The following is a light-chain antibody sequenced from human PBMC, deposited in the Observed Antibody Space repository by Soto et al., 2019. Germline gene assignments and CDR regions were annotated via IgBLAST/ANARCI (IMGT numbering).Light chain of an antibody. CDR3: SSYTSTNSWV. CDR1: SSDVGGYNY. V-gene: IGLV2-14*01. J-gene: IGLJ3*02. Sequence: QSVLTRSASVSGSPGQSITISCTGTSSDVGGYNYVSWYQQHPGKAPKLIIYDVSNRPSGVSTRFSGSKSGNTASLTISGLQAEDEADYSCSSYTSTNSWVFGGGTKVTVL. CDR2: DVS.